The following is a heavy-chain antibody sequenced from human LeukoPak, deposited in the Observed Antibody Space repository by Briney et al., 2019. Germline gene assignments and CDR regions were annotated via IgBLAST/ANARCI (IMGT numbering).Heavy chain of an antibody. Sequence: GESLKISCKGSGYSFTSYWIGWVRQTPGKGLEWMGIIYPGDSDTRYSPSFQGQVTISADKSISTAYLQWSSLKASDTAMYYCARFLRYCSGGSCPASLGFGYWGQGTLVTVSS. CDR2: IYPGDSDT. CDR1: GYSFTSYW. J-gene: IGHJ4*02. D-gene: IGHD2-15*01. CDR3: ARFLRYCSGGSCPASLGFGY. V-gene: IGHV5-51*01.